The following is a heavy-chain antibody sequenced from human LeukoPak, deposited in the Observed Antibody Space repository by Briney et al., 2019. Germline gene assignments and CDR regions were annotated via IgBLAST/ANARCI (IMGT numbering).Heavy chain of an antibody. V-gene: IGHV3-48*03. CDR2: MSSSGRNI. D-gene: IGHD6-13*01. CDR1: VFTFSRYE. CDR3: ASELVAAANQATGDY. J-gene: IGHJ4*02. Sequence: PGGSQRLSCAASVFTFSRYEMNWARRARGKGLVCVSYMSSSGRNIYYAHCGEGRFTISRDHAKNSLYLQMNSQRGEHRAVYYCASELVAAANQATGDYWGQGALVTVSS.